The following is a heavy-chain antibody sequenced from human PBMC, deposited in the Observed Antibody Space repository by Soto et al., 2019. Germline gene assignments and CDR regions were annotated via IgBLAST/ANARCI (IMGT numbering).Heavy chain of an antibody. V-gene: IGHV3-33*01. D-gene: IGHD2-8*01. CDR1: GFTFSSYG. Sequence: PGGSLRLSCAASGFTFSSYGMHWVRQAPGKGLEWVAVIWYDGSNKYYADSVKGRFTISRDNSKNTLYLQMNSLRAEDTAVYYCARDRVYAIFDYWGQGTLVTVSS. CDR3: ARDRVYAIFDY. CDR2: IWYDGSNK. J-gene: IGHJ4*02.